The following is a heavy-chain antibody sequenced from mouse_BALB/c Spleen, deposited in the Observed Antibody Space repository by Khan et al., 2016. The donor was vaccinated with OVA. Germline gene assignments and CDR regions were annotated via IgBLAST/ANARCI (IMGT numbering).Heavy chain of an antibody. D-gene: IGHD2-14*01. V-gene: IGHV4-1*02. CDR3: SRPYRNDGRAWFAS. J-gene: IGHJ3*01. Sequence: EVKLLESGGGLVQPGGSLKLSCAASGFDFSRYWRSWVRQAPGKGQEWIGEINPDSSMINYTPSLKDKFTISRDNAKNTLYLQMSKVRSEDTALYNWSRPYRNDGRAWFASWSQGTMVTVA. CDR1: GFDFSRYW. CDR2: INPDSSMI.